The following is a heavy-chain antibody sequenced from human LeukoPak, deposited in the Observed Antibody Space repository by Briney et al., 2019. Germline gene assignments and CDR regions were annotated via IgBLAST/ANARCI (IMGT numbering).Heavy chain of an antibody. J-gene: IGHJ4*02. V-gene: IGHV1-18*01. CDR3: ARARGYSGYDGAGSGYYFDY. CDR2: ISAYNGNT. Sequence: GASVKVSCKASGYTFTSYGISWVRQAPGQGLEWMGWISAYNGNTNYAQKLQGRVTMTTDTSTSTAYMELRSLRSDDTAVYYCARARGYSGYDGAGSGYYFDYWGQGTLVTVSS. CDR1: GYTFTSYG. D-gene: IGHD5-12*01.